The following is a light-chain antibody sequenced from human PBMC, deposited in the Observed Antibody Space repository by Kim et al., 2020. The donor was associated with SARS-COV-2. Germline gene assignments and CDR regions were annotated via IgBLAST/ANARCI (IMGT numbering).Light chain of an antibody. CDR1: SLRTYY. CDR2: GKN. CDR3: NSRDNTGSHLYV. J-gene: IGLJ1*01. Sequence: SSELTQDPAVSVALGQTVRITCQGDSLRTYYASWYQQKPGQAPVLVIYGKNSRPSGIPDRFSGSNSGNTASLTITGAQAEDEGDYFCNSRDNTGSHLYVF. V-gene: IGLV3-19*01.